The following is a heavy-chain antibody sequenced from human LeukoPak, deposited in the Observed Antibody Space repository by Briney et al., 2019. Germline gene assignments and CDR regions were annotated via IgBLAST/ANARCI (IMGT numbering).Heavy chain of an antibody. J-gene: IGHJ5*02. CDR3: ARDTYGSGQNWFDP. Sequence: ASVKVSCKASGYTFTGYYMHWVRQAPGQGLEWMGRINPNSGGTNYAQKFQGRVTMTRDTSISTAYMELSRLRSDDTAVYYCARDTYGSGQNWFDPWGQGTLVTVSS. V-gene: IGHV1-2*06. CDR2: INPNSGGT. CDR1: GYTFTGYY. D-gene: IGHD6-19*01.